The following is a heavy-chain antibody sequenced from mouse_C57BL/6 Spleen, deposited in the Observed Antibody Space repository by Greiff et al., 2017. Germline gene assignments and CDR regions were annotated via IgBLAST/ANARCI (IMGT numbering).Heavy chain of an antibody. D-gene: IGHD1-1*01. CDR3: AREVYYYGSSRDY. J-gene: IGHJ2*01. Sequence: EVKLQESGPELVKPGASVKISCKASGYSFTGYYMNWVKQSPEKSLEWIGEINPSTGGTTYNQKFKAKATLTVDTSSSTAYMKLKSLTSEDSAVYYCAREVYYYGSSRDYWGQGTTLTVSS. CDR1: GYSFTGYY. CDR2: INPSTGGT. V-gene: IGHV1-42*01.